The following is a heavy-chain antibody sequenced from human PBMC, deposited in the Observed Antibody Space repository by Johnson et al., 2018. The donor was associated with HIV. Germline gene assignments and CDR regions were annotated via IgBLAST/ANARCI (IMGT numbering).Heavy chain of an antibody. CDR1: GFTFDDYG. CDR3: ARIGGVSSSWVDVFDI. V-gene: IGHV3-20*04. D-gene: IGHD6-13*01. J-gene: IGHJ3*02. Sequence: VQLVESGGGMVRPGGSQRLSCAASGFTFDDYGMSWVRQAPGKGLEWVSGINWNGGSKGYGDSVKGRFTISRDHAKNSLYMQMNSLRAEDTALYYCARIGGVSSSWVDVFDIWGQGTMVTVSS. CDR2: INWNGGSK.